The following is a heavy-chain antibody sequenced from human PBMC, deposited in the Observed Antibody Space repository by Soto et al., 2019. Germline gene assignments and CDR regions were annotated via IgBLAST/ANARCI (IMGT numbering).Heavy chain of an antibody. D-gene: IGHD2-2*01. J-gene: IGHJ6*03. Sequence: GGSLRLSCAASGFTFSDYYMSWIRQAPGKGLEWVSYISSSGSTIYYADSVKGRFTISRDNAKNSLYLQMNSLRAEDTAVYYCARFIGVVVPAATYYYYYYMDVWGKGTTVTVSS. CDR3: ARFIGVVVPAATYYYYYYMDV. CDR1: GFTFSDYY. V-gene: IGHV3-11*01. CDR2: ISSSGSTI.